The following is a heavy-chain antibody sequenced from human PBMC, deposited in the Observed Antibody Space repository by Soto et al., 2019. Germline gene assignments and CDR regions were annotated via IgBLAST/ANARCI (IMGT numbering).Heavy chain of an antibody. CDR3: SRASDTSGYHY. D-gene: IGHD3-22*01. Sequence: QVQMVQYESEVKKPGSSEKVSCKVSGGTFKNYAISWVRQAPGQGLQWVGGILPVFDELHYAPKLQGRVTITADEVTSTAHLELGSLTSEDTAVYFCSRASDTSGYHYWGQGTLVTVSS. CDR1: GGTFKNYA. V-gene: IGHV1-69*01. CDR2: ILPVFDEL. J-gene: IGHJ4*02.